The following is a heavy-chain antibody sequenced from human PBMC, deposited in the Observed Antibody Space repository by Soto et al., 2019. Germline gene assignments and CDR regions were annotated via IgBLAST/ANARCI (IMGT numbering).Heavy chain of an antibody. J-gene: IGHJ1*01. CDR2: MNPNSGNT. CDR1: GYTFTSYD. Sequence: ASVKVSCKASGYTFTSYDINWVRQATGQGLEWMGWMNPNSGNTGYAQKFQGSVTMTRNTSISTAYMELSSLRSEDTAVYYCARVRSSGWKGAEYFQHWGQGTLVTVSS. D-gene: IGHD6-19*01. CDR3: ARVRSSGWKGAEYFQH. V-gene: IGHV1-8*01.